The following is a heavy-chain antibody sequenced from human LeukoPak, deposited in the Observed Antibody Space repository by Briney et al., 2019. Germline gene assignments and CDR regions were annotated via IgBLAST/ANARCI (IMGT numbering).Heavy chain of an antibody. CDR3: AGGSQHSSGSFDY. J-gene: IGHJ4*02. Sequence: SETLSLTCAVSGGSISSGGYSWSWIWQPPGKGLEWIGYIYHSGSTYYNPSLKSRVTISVDRSKNQFSLKLSSVTAADTAVYYCAGGSQHSSGSFDYWGQGTLVTVSS. CDR2: IYHSGST. V-gene: IGHV4-30-2*01. D-gene: IGHD3-22*01. CDR1: GGSISSGGYS.